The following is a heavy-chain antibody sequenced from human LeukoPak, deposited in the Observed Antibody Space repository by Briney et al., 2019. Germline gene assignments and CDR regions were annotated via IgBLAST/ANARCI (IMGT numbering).Heavy chain of an antibody. V-gene: IGHV3-7*01. CDR3: ASQDIVVSYAFDI. J-gene: IGHJ3*02. CDR2: IKQDGSEK. Sequence: GGSLRLSCAASGFTFSSYWMSWVRQAPGKGLEWVANIKQDGSEKYYVDSVKGRFTISRDNAKNSLYLQMNSLRAEDTAVYCCASQDIVVSYAFDIWGQGTMVTVSS. D-gene: IGHD2-15*01. CDR1: GFTFSSYW.